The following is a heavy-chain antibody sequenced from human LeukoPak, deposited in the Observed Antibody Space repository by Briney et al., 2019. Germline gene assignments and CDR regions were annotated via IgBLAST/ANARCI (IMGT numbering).Heavy chain of an antibody. CDR3: VRDYSRRGSTNRLGGMDV. Sequence: GASVKVSCKASGYTFTGYYMHWVRQAPGQGLEWMGWVNPNSGGTNYAQKFQGRVTMTRDTSISTAYMELSRLRSDDTAVYYCVRDYSRRGSTNRLGGMDVWGQGTTVTVSS. D-gene: IGHD3-10*01. V-gene: IGHV1-2*02. CDR2: VNPNSGGT. J-gene: IGHJ6*02. CDR1: GYTFTGYY.